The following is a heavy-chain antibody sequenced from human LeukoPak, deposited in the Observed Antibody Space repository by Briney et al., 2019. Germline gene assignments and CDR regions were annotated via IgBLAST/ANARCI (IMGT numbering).Heavy chain of an antibody. CDR1: GGSFSGYY. CDR3: SRDWGYSRSWPALDY. V-gene: IGHV4-34*01. Sequence: SETLSLTCAVYGGSFSGYYWSWLRQPPGKGLEWIGEINHSGSTNYNPSLKSRVTISVDTSKNQFSLKLSSKTTAETPVSYSSRDWGYSRSWPALDYWGQASLVTVSS. CDR2: INHSGST. D-gene: IGHD6-13*01. J-gene: IGHJ4*02.